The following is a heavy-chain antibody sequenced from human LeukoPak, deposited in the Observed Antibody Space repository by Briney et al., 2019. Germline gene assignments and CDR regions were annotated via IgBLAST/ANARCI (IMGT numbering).Heavy chain of an antibody. Sequence: KPSQTLSLTCTVSGGSISSGGYYWSWIRQHPGKGLEWIGYIYYSGSTYYNPSLKSRVTTSVDTSKNQFSLKLSSVTAADTAVYYCARDRGNWNYDYYYGMDVWGQGTTVTVSS. CDR2: IYYSGST. CDR3: ARDRGNWNYDYYYGMDV. V-gene: IGHV4-31*03. D-gene: IGHD1-20*01. J-gene: IGHJ6*02. CDR1: GGSISSGGYY.